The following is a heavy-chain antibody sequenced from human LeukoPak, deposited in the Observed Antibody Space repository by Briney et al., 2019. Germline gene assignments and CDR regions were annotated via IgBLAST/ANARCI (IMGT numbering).Heavy chain of an antibody. CDR3: ARDGYHYDSSGYYSLDY. V-gene: IGHV4-4*07. CDR1: GGSINSYY. CDR2: IYSSGTT. Sequence: ASETLSLTCTVSGGSINSYYWSWIRQPAGKGLEWIGRIYSSGTTNYNPSLKSRVTMSVDTSKNQLSLKLSSVTAADTAVYYCARDGYHYDSSGYYSLDYWGQGTLVTVSS. J-gene: IGHJ4*02. D-gene: IGHD3-22*01.